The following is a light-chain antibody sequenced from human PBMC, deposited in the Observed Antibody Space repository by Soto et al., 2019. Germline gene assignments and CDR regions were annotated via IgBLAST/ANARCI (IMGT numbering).Light chain of an antibody. J-gene: IGKJ4*01. CDR1: QDISKY. CDR2: DAS. CDR3: QQYEDLPLT. V-gene: IGKV1-33*01. Sequence: DIQMTQSPSSLSASVGDRVTITCQASQDISKYLNWYQLKPGKAPKLLIFDASSVQAGVPSRFSGSGSGTDFSFTITSLQPEDIATYYCQQYEDLPLTFGGGTKVQIK.